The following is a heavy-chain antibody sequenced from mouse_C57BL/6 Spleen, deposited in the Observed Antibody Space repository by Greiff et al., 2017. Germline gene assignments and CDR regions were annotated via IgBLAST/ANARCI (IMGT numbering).Heavy chain of an antibody. CDR1: GFTFSDYY. J-gene: IGHJ2*01. D-gene: IGHD2-3*01. Sequence: EVQLVESEGGLVQPGSSMKLSCTASGFTFSDYYMAWVRQVPEKGLEWVANINYDGSSTYYLDSLKSRFIISRDNAKNILYLQMSSLKSEDTATYYCARALYDGYYVDYFDYWGQGTTLTVSS. CDR2: INYDGSST. CDR3: ARALYDGYYVDYFDY. V-gene: IGHV5-16*01.